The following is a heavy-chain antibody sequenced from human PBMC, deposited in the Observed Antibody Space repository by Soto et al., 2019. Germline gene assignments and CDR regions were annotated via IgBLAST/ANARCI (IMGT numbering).Heavy chain of an antibody. J-gene: IGHJ4*01. Sequence: ASVKVSCKVSGYTLTELSMHWVRQAPGKGLEWMGGFDPEDGETIYAQKFQGRVTMTTDTSTSVAYLELMTLTSDDTAVYYCAKSSLGATVCTDWGPGTLVTVSS. CDR2: FDPEDGET. V-gene: IGHV1-24*01. D-gene: IGHD2-8*02. CDR1: GYTLTELS. CDR3: AKSSLGATVCTD.